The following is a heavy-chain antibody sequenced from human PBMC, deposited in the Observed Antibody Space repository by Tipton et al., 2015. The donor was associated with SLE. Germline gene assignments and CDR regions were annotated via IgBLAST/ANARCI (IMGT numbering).Heavy chain of an antibody. D-gene: IGHD3-16*01. CDR3: ARPGGSERGAFDI. CDR2: IYCSGST. CDR1: GGSISSSSYY. Sequence: TLSLTCTVSGGSISSSSYYWGWIRQPPGKGLEWIGSIYCSGSTYYNPSLRSRVTISVDTSKNQFSLKLSPVTASDTAVYYCARPGGSERGAFDICGQGTMVTVSS. J-gene: IGHJ3*02. V-gene: IGHV4-39*07.